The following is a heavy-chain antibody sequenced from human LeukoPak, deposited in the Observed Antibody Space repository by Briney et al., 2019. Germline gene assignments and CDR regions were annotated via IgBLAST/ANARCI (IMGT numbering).Heavy chain of an antibody. D-gene: IGHD4-17*01. J-gene: IGHJ6*03. CDR2: ISSSSSYI. CDR1: GFTFSSYS. CDR3: ARDYGDYEPGRHHYYYYYMDV. Sequence: GGSLRLSCAASGFTFSSYSMNWVRQTPGKGLEWVSSISSSSSYIFYADSVKGRFTMSRDNAKKSLFLQMNSLRAENTAVYYCARDYGDYEPGRHHYYYYYMDVWGKGTTVTVSS. V-gene: IGHV3-21*01.